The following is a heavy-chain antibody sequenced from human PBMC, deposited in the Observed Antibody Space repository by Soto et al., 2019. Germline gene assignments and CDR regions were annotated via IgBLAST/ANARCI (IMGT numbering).Heavy chain of an antibody. CDR3: ARESGGATATLDYYYFYMDV. V-gene: IGHV1-2*02. CDR2: INPNSGRT. Sequence: QVQLVQSGAEVKKPGASVTVSCKASGYTFSDSYLHWVRQAPGQGPEWMGWINPNSGRTKFAQNFKGRVTMTRDTSVRTAFMELNWLKSDDTAVYYCARESGGATATLDYYYFYMDVWGKGTTVTVSS. D-gene: IGHD5-12*01. CDR1: GYTFSDSY. J-gene: IGHJ6*03.